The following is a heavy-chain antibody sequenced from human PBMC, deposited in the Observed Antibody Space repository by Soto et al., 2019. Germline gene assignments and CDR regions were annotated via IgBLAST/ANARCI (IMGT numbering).Heavy chain of an antibody. Sequence: ASVKVSCKVSGYTLTELSMHWVRQTPGKGLEWMGGFDPEDGETIYAQKFQGRVTMTEDTSTDTAYMELSSLRSEDTAVYYCATDAGKTYYDSSGYYYASFDYWGQGTLVTVSS. V-gene: IGHV1-24*01. D-gene: IGHD3-22*01. CDR3: ATDAGKTYYDSSGYYYASFDY. CDR2: FDPEDGET. CDR1: GYTLTELS. J-gene: IGHJ4*02.